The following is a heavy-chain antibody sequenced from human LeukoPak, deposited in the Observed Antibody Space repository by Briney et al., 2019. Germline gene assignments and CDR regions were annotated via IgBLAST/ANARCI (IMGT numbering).Heavy chain of an antibody. D-gene: IGHD4-11*01. Sequence: SETLSLTCTVSGGSISSGSYYWSWIRQPAGKGLEWIGRIYTSGSTYYNPSLKSRVTISVDTSKNQFSLKLSSVTAADTAVYYCARRPFPTWSVPTYYFDYWGQGTLVTVSS. CDR1: GGSISSGSYY. CDR3: ARRPFPTWSVPTYYFDY. CDR2: IYTSGST. J-gene: IGHJ4*02. V-gene: IGHV4-61*02.